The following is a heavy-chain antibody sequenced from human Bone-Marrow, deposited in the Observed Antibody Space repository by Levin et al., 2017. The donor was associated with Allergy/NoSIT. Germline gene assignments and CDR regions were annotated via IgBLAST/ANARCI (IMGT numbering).Heavy chain of an antibody. Sequence: PGGSLRLSCVASGFTFSTSWMYWLRQSSGKGLVWVSRINGDGSSTANADYVEGRFTISRDNAKNTLYLQMNSLRAEDTGVYYCVGGAPMTYWGQGTLVTVSS. J-gene: IGHJ4*02. CDR3: VGGAPMTY. V-gene: IGHV3-74*03. CDR1: GFTFSTSW. CDR2: INGDGSST. D-gene: IGHD3-16*01.